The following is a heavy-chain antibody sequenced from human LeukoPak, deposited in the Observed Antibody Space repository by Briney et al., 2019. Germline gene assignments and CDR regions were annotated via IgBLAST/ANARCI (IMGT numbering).Heavy chain of an antibody. CDR3: ARLGDIVVVPAAQQTYYYGMDV. CDR2: IYPGDSDT. CDR1: GYSFTSHW. V-gene: IGHV5-51*01. D-gene: IGHD2-2*01. J-gene: IGHJ6*02. Sequence: GESLKISCKGSGYSFTSHWIGWVRQMPGKGLEWMGIIYPGDSDTRYSPSFQGQVTISADKSISTAYLQWSSLKASDTAMYYCARLGDIVVVPAAQQTYYYGMDVWGQGTTVTVTS.